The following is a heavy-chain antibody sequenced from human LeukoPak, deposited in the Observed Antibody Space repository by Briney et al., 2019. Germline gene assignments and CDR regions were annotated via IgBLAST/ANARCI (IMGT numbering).Heavy chain of an antibody. D-gene: IGHD1-7*01. CDR1: GFTFSSYG. J-gene: IGHJ3*02. CDR3: AKAGNSRAAFDI. Sequence: PGGSLRLSCAASGFTFSSYGMSWVRQAPGKGLEWVSGISGSGVSTYYADSVKGRFTISRDNSKNTLYLQMNSLRAEDTAVYYCAKAGNSRAAFDIWGQGTMVTVSS. CDR2: ISGSGVST. V-gene: IGHV3-23*01.